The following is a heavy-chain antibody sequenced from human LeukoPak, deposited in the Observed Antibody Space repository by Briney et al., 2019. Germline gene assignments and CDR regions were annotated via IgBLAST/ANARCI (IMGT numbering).Heavy chain of an antibody. CDR1: GGSISSYY. D-gene: IGHD3-22*01. CDR2: IYTSGST. CDR3: ARGPTYYYDSSGYPIDY. V-gene: IGHV4-4*08. Sequence: SETLSLTCTVSGGSISSYYWSWIRQPPGKGLEWIGRIYTSGSTNYNPSLKSRVTISVDTSKNQFSLKLSSVTAADTAVYYCARGPTYYYDSSGYPIDYWAREPWSPSPQ. J-gene: IGHJ4*02.